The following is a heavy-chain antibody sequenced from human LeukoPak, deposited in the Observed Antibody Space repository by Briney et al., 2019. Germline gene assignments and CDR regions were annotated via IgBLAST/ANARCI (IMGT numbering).Heavy chain of an antibody. CDR3: ARVGDYSWNLYYLDY. CDR2: ISYDGSNK. CDR1: GFTFSSYA. Sequence: GGSLRLSCAASGFTFSSYAMHWVRQAPGKGLEWVAVISYDGSNKYYADSVKGRLTISRDNSKNTLYLQLNSLRAEDTAVYYCARVGDYSWNLYYLDYWGQGTLVTVSS. D-gene: IGHD1-26*01. J-gene: IGHJ4*02. V-gene: IGHV3-30-3*01.